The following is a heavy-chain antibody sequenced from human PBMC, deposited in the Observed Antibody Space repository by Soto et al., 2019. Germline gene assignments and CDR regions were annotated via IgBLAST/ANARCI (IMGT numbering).Heavy chain of an antibody. CDR1: GYSFTSYW. Sequence: PRESLKNSYKGSGYSFTSYWIGWVRQMPGRGLEWMGIIYPGDSDTRYSPSFQGQVTISADKSISTAYLQWSSLKASDTAMYYCARLILVVPGAEGKCFDPWGQGTLVTVS. V-gene: IGHV5-51*01. CDR3: ARLILVVPGAEGKCFDP. J-gene: IGHJ5*02. D-gene: IGHD2-2*01. CDR2: IYPGDSDT.